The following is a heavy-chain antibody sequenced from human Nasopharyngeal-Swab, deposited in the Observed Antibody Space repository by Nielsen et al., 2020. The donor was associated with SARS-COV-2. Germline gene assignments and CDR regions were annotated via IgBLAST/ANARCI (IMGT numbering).Heavy chain of an antibody. CDR1: GFTFSDHY. CDR2: TRNKANSYTT. D-gene: IGHD3-10*01. J-gene: IGHJ3*02. Sequence: GESLKISCAASGFTFSDHYMDWVRQAPGKGLEWVGRTRNKANSYTTEYAASVKGRFTISRDDSKNSLYLQMNSLKTEDTAVYYCASELLWFRDDAFDIWGQGTMVTVSS. CDR3: ASELLWFRDDAFDI. V-gene: IGHV3-72*01.